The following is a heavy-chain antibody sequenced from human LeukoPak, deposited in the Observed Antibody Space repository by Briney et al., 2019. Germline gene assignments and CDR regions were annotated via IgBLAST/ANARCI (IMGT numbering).Heavy chain of an antibody. CDR1: GGSISSYY. CDR3: ARDDSYYYGMDV. J-gene: IGHJ6*02. Sequence: SETLSLTCTVSGGSISSYYWSWIQQPPGKGLEWIGYIYYSGSTNYNPSLKSRVTISVDTSKNQFSLKLSSVTAADTAVYYCARDDSYYYGMDVWGQGTTVTVSS. V-gene: IGHV4-59*01. CDR2: IYYSGST.